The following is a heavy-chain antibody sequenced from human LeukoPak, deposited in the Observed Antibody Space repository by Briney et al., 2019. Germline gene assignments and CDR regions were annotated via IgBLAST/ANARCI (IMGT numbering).Heavy chain of an antibody. V-gene: IGHV1-18*01. CDR3: ARGIGVQDYYYYYMDV. D-gene: IGHD2-21*01. CDR1: GYTFTSYV. Sequence: SSVTVSCKASGYTFTSYVISWVRQAPGQGLEWMGWISAYNGNKNYAQKLQGRVTITRNTSISTAYMELSSLRSEDTAVYYCARGIGVQDYYYYYMDVWGKGTTVTVSS. CDR2: ISAYNGNK. J-gene: IGHJ6*03.